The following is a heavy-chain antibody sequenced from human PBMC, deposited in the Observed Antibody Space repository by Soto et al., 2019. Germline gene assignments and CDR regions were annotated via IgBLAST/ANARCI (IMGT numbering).Heavy chain of an antibody. D-gene: IGHD6-19*01. J-gene: IGHJ4*02. CDR3: ARRSSGWYFDY. V-gene: IGHV3-23*01. CDR1: GFTFSSYA. Sequence: EVQLLESGGGLVQPGGSLRLSCAASGFTFSSYAMNWVRQAPGKGLEWVSVISGSGGSTYYADSVKGRFTISRDNSKNPLYLQMNSLRAEDTAVYYCARRSSGWYFDYWGQGTLATVAS. CDR2: ISGSGGST.